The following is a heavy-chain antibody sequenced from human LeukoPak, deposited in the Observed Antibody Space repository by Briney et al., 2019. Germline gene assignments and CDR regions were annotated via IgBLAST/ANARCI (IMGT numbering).Heavy chain of an antibody. CDR1: GYTFTSYA. Sequence: GASVKVSCKASGYTFTSYAMNWVRQAPGQGLEWMGWINTNTGNPTYAQGFTGRFVFSLDTSVSTAYLQISSLKAEDTAVYYCARRTTWEYYYGMDVWGQGATVTVSS. CDR2: INTNTGNP. CDR3: ARRTTWEYYYGMDV. V-gene: IGHV7-4-1*02. J-gene: IGHJ6*02. D-gene: IGHD1-26*01.